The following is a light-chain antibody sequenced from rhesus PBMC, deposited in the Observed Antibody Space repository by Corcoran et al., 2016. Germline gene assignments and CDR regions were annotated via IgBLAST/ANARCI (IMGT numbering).Light chain of an antibody. CDR1: ENVNNY. CDR2: KAS. CDR3: QHGYGTPYS. Sequence: DIQMTQSPSSLSASVGDRVTITCRASENVNNYLNWYQQKPGKAPKLLFYKASTLQSGVPSRFSGSGSGTDYTFTSSSLQPEDVATYYCQHGYGTPYSFGQGTKGEIK. V-gene: IGKV1-74*01. J-gene: IGKJ2*01.